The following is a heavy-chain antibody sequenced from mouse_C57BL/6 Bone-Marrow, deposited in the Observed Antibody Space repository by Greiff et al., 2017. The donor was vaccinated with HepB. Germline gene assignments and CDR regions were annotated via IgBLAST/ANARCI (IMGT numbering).Heavy chain of an antibody. Sequence: EVKLMESGGGLVKPGGSLKLSCAASGFTFSSYTMSWVRQTPEKRLEWVATISGGGGNIYYPDSVKGRFTISRDNAKNTLYLQMSSLRSEDTALYYCARQGLFAYWGQGTLVTVSA. J-gene: IGHJ3*01. V-gene: IGHV5-9*01. CDR2: ISGGGGNI. CDR3: ARQGLFAY. CDR1: GFTFSSYT.